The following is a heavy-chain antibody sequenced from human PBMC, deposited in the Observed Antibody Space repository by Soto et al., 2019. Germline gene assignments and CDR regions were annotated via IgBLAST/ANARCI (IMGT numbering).Heavy chain of an antibody. J-gene: IGHJ4*02. CDR3: SRGTYYPQSSGLNADY. Sequence: GGSLRLSCATSGFSFNDYAMYWVRQAPGQGLEWVAIISSDGHHQFYLDNLRGRFTVSRDNSKNTLYLQMNSLRPEDTAVYYCSRGTYYPQSSGLNADYWGPGTVVTVSS. D-gene: IGHD3-22*01. CDR2: ISSDGHHQ. V-gene: IGHV3-30*03. CDR1: GFSFNDYA.